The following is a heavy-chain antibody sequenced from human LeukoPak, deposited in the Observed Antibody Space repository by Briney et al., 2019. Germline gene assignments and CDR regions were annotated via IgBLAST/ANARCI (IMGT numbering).Heavy chain of an antibody. V-gene: IGHV4-59*01. D-gene: IGHD5-24*01. CDR3: ATLGPRSLATIY. CDR2: IYYSGST. CDR1: GGSISSYY. J-gene: IGHJ4*02. Sequence: ASETLSLTCTVSGGSISSYYWSWIRQPPGKGLEWIGYIYYSGSTNYNPSLKSRVTISVDTSKNQFSLKLSSVTAADTAVYYCATLGPRSLATIYWGQGTLVTVSS.